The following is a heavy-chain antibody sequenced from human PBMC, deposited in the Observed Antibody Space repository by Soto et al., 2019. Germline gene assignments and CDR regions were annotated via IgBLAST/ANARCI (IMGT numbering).Heavy chain of an antibody. CDR3: ARRGLGELSLFGNFDY. V-gene: IGHV5-51*01. J-gene: IGHJ4*02. Sequence: GESLKISCKGSGYSFTSYWIGWVRQMPGKGLEWMGIIYPGDSDTRYSPSFQGQVTISADKSIGTAYLQWSSLKASDTAMYYCARRGLGELSLFGNFDYWGQGTLVTVSS. D-gene: IGHD3-16*02. CDR2: IYPGDSDT. CDR1: GYSFTSYW.